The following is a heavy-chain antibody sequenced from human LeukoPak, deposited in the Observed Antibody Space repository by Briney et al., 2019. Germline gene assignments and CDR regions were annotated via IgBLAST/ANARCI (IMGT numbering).Heavy chain of an antibody. CDR3: ARAAQSEYSSSSTSVSYYYYYMDV. V-gene: IGHV4-34*01. J-gene: IGHJ6*03. Sequence: SETLSLTCAVYGGSFSGYYWSWIRQPPGKRLEWIGEINHSGSTNYNPSLKSRVTISVDTSKNQFSLKLSSVTAADTAAYYCARAAQSEYSSSSTSVSYYYYYMDVWGKGTTVTVSS. D-gene: IGHD6-6*01. CDR1: GGSFSGYY. CDR2: INHSGST.